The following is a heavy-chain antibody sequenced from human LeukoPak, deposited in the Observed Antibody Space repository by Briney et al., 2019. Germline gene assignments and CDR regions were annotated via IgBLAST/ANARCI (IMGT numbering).Heavy chain of an antibody. D-gene: IGHD5-12*01. CDR3: ARWGQTSGYYYVDN. Sequence: GGSLRLSCGPSGFTLSSNWMTWVRQAPGRGLEWVASINQDGSVKYYVDSVKGRFTISRDNARNSLSLQMNSLGVEDTAVYFCARWGQTSGYYYVDNWGQGTLVTVSS. CDR2: INQDGSVK. V-gene: IGHV3-7*01. CDR1: GFTLSSNW. J-gene: IGHJ4*02.